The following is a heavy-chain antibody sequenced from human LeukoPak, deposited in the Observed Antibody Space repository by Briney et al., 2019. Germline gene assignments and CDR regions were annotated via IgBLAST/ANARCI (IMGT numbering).Heavy chain of an antibody. Sequence: ASVKVSCKVSGYTLTELSMHWVRQAPGKGLEWMGGFDPEDGETIYAQKFQGRVTMTEDTSTDTAYMELSSLRSEDTAVYYCATSYGSGRTYYYYVDVWGKGTTVTVSS. V-gene: IGHV1-24*01. D-gene: IGHD3-10*01. J-gene: IGHJ6*03. CDR2: FDPEDGET. CDR3: ATSYGSGRTYYYYVDV. CDR1: GYTLTELS.